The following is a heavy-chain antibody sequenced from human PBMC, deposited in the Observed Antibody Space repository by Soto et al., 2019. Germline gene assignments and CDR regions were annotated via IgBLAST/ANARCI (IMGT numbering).Heavy chain of an antibody. CDR2: LYNTGST. D-gene: IGHD1-1*01. CDR1: GASISRYY. CDR3: ARAVEIATTFDY. J-gene: IGHJ4*02. Sequence: PSETLSLTCTVSGASISRYYWSWIRQSPGKGLEWIGYLYNTGSTIYNPSLKSRVTISVDTSKNQFSLRMNSVTAADTAVYYCARAVEIATTFDYWGQGTLVTVSS. V-gene: IGHV4-59*01.